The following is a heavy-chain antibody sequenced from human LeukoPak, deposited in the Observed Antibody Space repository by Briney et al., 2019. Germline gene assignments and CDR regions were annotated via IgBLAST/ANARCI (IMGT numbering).Heavy chain of an antibody. CDR2: IKSKTDGGTT. J-gene: IGHJ5*02. CDR1: GFTFSNAW. Sequence: GGSLRLSCAASGFTFSNAWMSWVRQAPGKGLEWVGRIKSKTDGGTTDYAAPVKGRFTISRDDSKNTLYLQMNSLKTEDTAVYYCTTDGYCSGGSCYPNWFDPWGQGTLSPSPQ. D-gene: IGHD2-15*01. CDR3: TTDGYCSGGSCYPNWFDP. V-gene: IGHV3-15*01.